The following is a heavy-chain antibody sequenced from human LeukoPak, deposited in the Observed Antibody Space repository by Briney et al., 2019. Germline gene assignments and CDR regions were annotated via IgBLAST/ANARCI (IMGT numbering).Heavy chain of an antibody. V-gene: IGHV3-7*02. Sequence: GGSLRLSCATSGFTFSSNWISWVRQAPGKGLEWVSNIKHDGSETTYVDSVKGRFTISRDNAKNSLYLQMNSLRVEDTAVYYCAKNGGPHGMDVWDQGTTVTVS. CDR1: GFTFSSNW. J-gene: IGHJ6*02. D-gene: IGHD3-16*01. CDR3: AKNGGPHGMDV. CDR2: IKHDGSET.